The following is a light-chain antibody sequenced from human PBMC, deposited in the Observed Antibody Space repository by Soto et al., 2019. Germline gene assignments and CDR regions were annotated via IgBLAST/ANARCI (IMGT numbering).Light chain of an antibody. CDR1: QSVSRSY. CDR2: GAS. V-gene: IGKV3-20*01. CDR3: HHYET. Sequence: ELVLTQSPATLSLSPGDRATLSCRASQSVSRSYLGWYQQKPGQAPRLLMYGASIRAAGVPDKFSGSGAGTEFTLTISRLEPEDVTVYYCHHYETFGQGTKVEIK. J-gene: IGKJ1*01.